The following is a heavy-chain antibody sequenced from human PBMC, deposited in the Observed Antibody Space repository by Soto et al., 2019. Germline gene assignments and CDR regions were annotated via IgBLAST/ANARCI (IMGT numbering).Heavy chain of an antibody. D-gene: IGHD4-4*01. CDR1: GGSISSGGYY. CDR3: ARSYDYSNYGSVRGYYYYYYGMDV. Sequence: QVQLQESGPGLVKPSQTLSLTCTVSGGSISSGGYYWSWIRQHPGKGLEWIGYIYYSGSTYYNPSLKSRVTISVDTSKNQFSLKLSSVTAADTAVYYCARSYDYSNYGSVRGYYYYYYGMDVWGQGTTVTVSS. V-gene: IGHV4-31*03. CDR2: IYYSGST. J-gene: IGHJ6*02.